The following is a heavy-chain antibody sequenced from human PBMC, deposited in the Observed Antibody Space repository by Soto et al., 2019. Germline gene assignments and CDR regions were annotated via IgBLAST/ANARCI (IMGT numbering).Heavy chain of an antibody. CDR2: INHSGST. CDR1: GGSFSGYY. CDR3: ARGAGGVPSEHRNWFDP. D-gene: IGHD2-2*01. J-gene: IGHJ5*02. V-gene: IGHV4-34*01. Sequence: SETLSLTCAVYGGSFSGYYWSWIRQPPGKGLEWIGEINHSGSTNYNPSLKSRVTISVDTSKNQFSLKLSSVTAADTAVYYCARGAGGVPSEHRNWFDPWGQGTLVTVSS.